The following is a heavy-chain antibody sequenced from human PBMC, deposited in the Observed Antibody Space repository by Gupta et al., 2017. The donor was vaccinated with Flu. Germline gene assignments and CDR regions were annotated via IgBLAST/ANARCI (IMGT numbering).Heavy chain of an antibody. V-gene: IGHV3-30*18. J-gene: IGHJ6*02. Sequence: YGMHWVRQAPGKGLEWVAVISYDGSNKYYADSVKGRFTISRDNSKNTLYLQMNSLRAEDTAVYYCAKDPGAYQLLPGGMDVWGQGTTVTVSS. CDR1: YG. D-gene: IGHD2-2*01. CDR2: ISYDGSNK. CDR3: AKDPGAYQLLPGGMDV.